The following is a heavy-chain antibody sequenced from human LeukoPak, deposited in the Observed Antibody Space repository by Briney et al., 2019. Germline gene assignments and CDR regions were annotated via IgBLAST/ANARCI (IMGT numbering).Heavy chain of an antibody. CDR2: IIPISGTA. V-gene: IGHV1-69*13. J-gene: IGHJ6*02. Sequence: ASVKVSCKASGGTFSSYAISWVRQAPGQGLEWMGGIIPISGTANYAQKFQGRVTITADESTSTAYMELSSLRSEDTAVYYCASAPGFGWSGYYSNYYYYYGMDVWGQGTTVTVSS. D-gene: IGHD3-3*01. CDR1: GGTFSSYA. CDR3: ASAPGFGWSGYYSNYYYYYGMDV.